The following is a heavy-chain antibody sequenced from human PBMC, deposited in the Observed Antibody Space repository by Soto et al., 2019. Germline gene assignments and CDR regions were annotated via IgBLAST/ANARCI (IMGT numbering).Heavy chain of an antibody. D-gene: IGHD5-12*01. J-gene: IGHJ4*02. Sequence: GGSLRLSCAASGFTFSSYAMSWVRQAPGKGLEWVSAISGSGCSTYYADSVKGRFTISRDNSKDTLYLQMNSLRAEDTAVYYCAKVAPRTGYSGYDSADYWGQGTLVTVSS. CDR3: AKVAPRTGYSGYDSADY. CDR2: ISGSGCST. V-gene: IGHV3-23*01. CDR1: GFTFSSYA.